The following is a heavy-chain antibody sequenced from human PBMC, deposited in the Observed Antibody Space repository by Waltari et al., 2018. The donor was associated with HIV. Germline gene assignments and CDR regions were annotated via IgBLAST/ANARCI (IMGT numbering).Heavy chain of an antibody. CDR2: INHSGST. V-gene: IGHV4-34*02. J-gene: IGHJ4*02. CDR1: GESFTGNY. CDR3: ARGPGNDSSGRYRSAKYFDH. D-gene: IGHD3-22*01. Sequence: QVQLKQWGAGLLKPSETLSLTCAVYGESFTGNYWTWIRQPPGKGLEWIGEINHSGSTIYSPSLKSRVTISLDTSKNQFSLELNSVTAADTAVYYCARGPGNDSSGRYRSAKYFDHWGQGIRVTVS.